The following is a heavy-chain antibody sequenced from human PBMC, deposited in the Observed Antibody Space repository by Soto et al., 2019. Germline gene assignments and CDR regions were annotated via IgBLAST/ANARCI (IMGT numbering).Heavy chain of an antibody. D-gene: IGHD3-10*02. Sequence: EVHLLEAGGGLVPPGGSMRLSCAASGFTFSSYAMGWVRQSPGKGLEWVSALSGTGGSTYYADSVKGRFTISRDNSKETLYLQMDTLRVEDTALYYCAKALGDRLFGDLLPDYWGQGTLVTVYS. V-gene: IGHV3-23*01. CDR3: AKALGDRLFGDLLPDY. CDR1: GFTFSSYA. CDR2: LSGTGGST. J-gene: IGHJ4*02.